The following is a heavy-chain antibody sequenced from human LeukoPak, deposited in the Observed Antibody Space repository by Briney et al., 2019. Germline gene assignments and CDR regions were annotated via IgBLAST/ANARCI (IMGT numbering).Heavy chain of an antibody. CDR2: IYTSGST. J-gene: IGHJ6*03. CDR1: GGSISSGSYY. V-gene: IGHV4-61*02. Sequence: SETLSLTCTVSGGSISSGSYYWSWIRQPAGKGLEWIGRIYTSGSTNYNPSLKSRVTISVDTSKNQFSLKLSSVTAADTAVYSCARWSGSYGYYYYMDVWGKGTTVTVSS. D-gene: IGHD3-16*01. CDR3: ARWSGSYGYYYYMDV.